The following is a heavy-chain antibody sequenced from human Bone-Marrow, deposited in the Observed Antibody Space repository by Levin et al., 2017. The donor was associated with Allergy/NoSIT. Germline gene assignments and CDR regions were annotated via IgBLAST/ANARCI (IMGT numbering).Heavy chain of an antibody. V-gene: IGHV3-9*01. J-gene: IGHJ4*02. D-gene: IGHD3-16*01. Sequence: PGGSLRLSCAASGFTFDDYAMHWVRQAPGKGLEWVSGISWNSGSIGYADSVKGRFTISRDNAKNSLYLQMNSLRAEDTALYYCEKARSNYIGGTPDYWGQGTLVTVSS. CDR3: EKARSNYIGGTPDY. CDR1: GFTFDDYA. CDR2: ISWNSGSI.